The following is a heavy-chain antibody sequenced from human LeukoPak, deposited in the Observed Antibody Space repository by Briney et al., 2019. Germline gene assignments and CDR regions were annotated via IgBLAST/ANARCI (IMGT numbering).Heavy chain of an antibody. V-gene: IGHV1-8*01. J-gene: IGHJ5*02. D-gene: IGHD3-9*01. CDR1: GYTFTSYD. CDR2: MNPNRGNT. CDR3: ATGLTYYDIFTCPANWFDP. Sequence: ASVKVSCKASGYTFTSYDINWGRQATGQGLEWMGWMNPNRGNTGYAEKFQGRVTMTRNTSISTAYMELSSLRSEDTAVYYFATGLTYYDIFTCPANWFDPSGQGTLVTVSS.